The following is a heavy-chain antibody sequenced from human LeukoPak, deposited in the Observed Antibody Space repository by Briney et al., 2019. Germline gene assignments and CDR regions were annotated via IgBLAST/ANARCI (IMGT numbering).Heavy chain of an antibody. CDR3: ARGTAMVIN. Sequence: GGSLRLSCAASGFTFSSYAMHWVRQAPGKGLEYVSAISSNGGSTYYANSVKGRFTISRDNSKNTLYLQMGRLRAEDKAVYYCARGTAMVINWGQGTLVTVSS. J-gene: IGHJ4*02. CDR2: ISSNGGST. D-gene: IGHD5-18*01. CDR1: GFTFSSYA. V-gene: IGHV3-64*01.